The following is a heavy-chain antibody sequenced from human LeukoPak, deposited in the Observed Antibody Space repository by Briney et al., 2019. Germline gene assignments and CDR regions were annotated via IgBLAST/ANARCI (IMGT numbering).Heavy chain of an antibody. CDR3: GRQPGGTAAFDI. D-gene: IGHD1-14*01. CDR2: IHDSGET. J-gene: IGHJ3*02. CDR1: GVSMTNYY. V-gene: IGHV4-59*08. Sequence: SSETLSLTCTVSGVSMTNYYWSWIRQPPGKGLEWIAYIHDSGETKYNPSLKSRITISVDTTKNEFSYQLSSVITADAAVYYYGRQPGGTAAFDIWGQGRTVTVSA.